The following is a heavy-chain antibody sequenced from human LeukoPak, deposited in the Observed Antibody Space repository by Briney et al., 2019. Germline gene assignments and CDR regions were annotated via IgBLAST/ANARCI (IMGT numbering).Heavy chain of an antibody. CDR1: GFTFSSYG. Sequence: GGSLRLSCAASGFTFSSYGMHWVRQAPGKGLEWVAVIWYDGSNKYYADSVKGRFTISRDNSKNTLYLQMNSLRAEDTAMYYCARDPRLTRVVTATYGWFDPWGQGTLVTVSS. CDR3: ARDPRLTRVVTATYGWFDP. CDR2: IWYDGSNK. D-gene: IGHD2-21*02. V-gene: IGHV3-33*01. J-gene: IGHJ5*02.